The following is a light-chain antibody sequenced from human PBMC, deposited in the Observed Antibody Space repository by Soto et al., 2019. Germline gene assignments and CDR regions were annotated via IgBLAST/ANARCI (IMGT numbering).Light chain of an antibody. V-gene: IGLV2-8*01. CDR2: EVS. CDR3: SSYSGTNYHYV. Sequence: SGLSVDLSGPRTFKQSVTISCTGTSSDVGGYNYVSWYQQHPGKAPKLMIYEVSERPSGVPDRSSGSKSGNTASLTVSGLQADDEADYYCSSYSGTNYHYVFGTGTKVTVL. CDR1: SSDVGGYNY. J-gene: IGLJ1*01.